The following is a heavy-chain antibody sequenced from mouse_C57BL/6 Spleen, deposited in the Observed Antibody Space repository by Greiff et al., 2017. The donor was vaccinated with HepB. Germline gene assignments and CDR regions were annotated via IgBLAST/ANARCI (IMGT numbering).Heavy chain of an antibody. CDR2: IYPSDSET. CDR1: GYTFTSYW. Sequence: VQLQQPGAELVRPGSSVKLSCKASGYTFTSYWMDWVKQRPGQGLEWIGNIYPSDSETHYNQKFKDKATLTVAKSSSTAYMQLSSLTSEDSAVYSCARSRGNLLYFDYWGQGTTLTVSS. CDR3: ARSRGNLLYFDY. J-gene: IGHJ2*01. V-gene: IGHV1-61*01. D-gene: IGHD2-1*01.